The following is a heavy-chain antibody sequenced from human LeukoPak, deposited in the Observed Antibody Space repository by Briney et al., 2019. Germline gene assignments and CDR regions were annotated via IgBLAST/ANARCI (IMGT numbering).Heavy chain of an antibody. Sequence: GGSLRLSCAASGFTFSVYPMNWVRQAPGKGLEWLSNIRDSGAEMYYADSVKGRFTITRDNAKNSLYPQMDGLRVEDTAVYFCARDHNWAFDFWGQGTLVTVSS. CDR2: IRDSGAEM. CDR3: ARDHNWAFDF. V-gene: IGHV3-48*01. J-gene: IGHJ4*02. D-gene: IGHD1-1*01. CDR1: GFTFSVYP.